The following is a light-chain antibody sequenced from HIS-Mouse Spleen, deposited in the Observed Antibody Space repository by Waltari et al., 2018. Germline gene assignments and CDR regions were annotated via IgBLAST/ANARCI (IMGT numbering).Light chain of an antibody. J-gene: IGLJ3*02. V-gene: IGLV2-23*01. CDR2: EGS. CDR3: CSYAGSSTFWV. Sequence: QSALTQPASVSGSPGQSITISCTGTSSDVGRYKLVSWYQQHPGKAPKLMIYEGSKRPSGVSNRFSGSKSGNTASLTISGLQAEDEADYYCCSYAGSSTFWVFGGGTKLTVL. CDR1: SSDVGRYKL.